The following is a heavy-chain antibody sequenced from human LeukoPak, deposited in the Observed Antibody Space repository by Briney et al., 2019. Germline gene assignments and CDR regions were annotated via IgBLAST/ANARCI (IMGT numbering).Heavy chain of an antibody. CDR3: ARDVKKSYYYGSGSYPNAFDI. CDR2: IYYSGST. CDR1: GGSISSGDYY. V-gene: IGHV4-30-4*01. Sequence: SQTLSLTCTVSGGSISSGDYYWSWIRQPPGKGLEWIGYIYYSGSTYYNPSLKSRVTISVDTSKNQLSLKLSSVTAADTAVYYCARDVKKSYYYGSGSYPNAFDIWGQGTMVTVSS. D-gene: IGHD3-10*01. J-gene: IGHJ3*02.